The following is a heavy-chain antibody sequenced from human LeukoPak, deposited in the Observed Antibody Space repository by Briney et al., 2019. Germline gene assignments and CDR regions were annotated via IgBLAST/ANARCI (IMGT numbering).Heavy chain of an antibody. D-gene: IGHD4-17*01. CDR2: ISAYNGNT. V-gene: IGHV1-18*01. CDR1: GYTFTSYD. J-gene: IGHJ6*02. Sequence: ASVKVSCKASGYTFTSYDISWVRQAPGQGLEWMGWISAYNGNTNYAQKFQGRVTMTRDTSISTAYMELSRLRSDDTAAYYCARAGDYALYYYYGMDVWGQGTTVTVSS. CDR3: ARAGDYALYYYYGMDV.